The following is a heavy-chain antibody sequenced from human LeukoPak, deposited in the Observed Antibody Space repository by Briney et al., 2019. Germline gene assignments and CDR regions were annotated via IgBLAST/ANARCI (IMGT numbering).Heavy chain of an antibody. CDR2: ISYDGSNK. CDR3: ARVDQGGDAFDI. J-gene: IGHJ3*02. D-gene: IGHD2-2*01. V-gene: IGHV3-30*04. Sequence: GGSLRLSCAASGFTFSSYAMHWVRQAPGKGLEWVAVISYDGSNKYYADSVKGRFTISRDNSKNTLYLQMNSLRAEDTAVYYCARVDQGGDAFDIWGQGTMVTVSS. CDR1: GFTFSSYA.